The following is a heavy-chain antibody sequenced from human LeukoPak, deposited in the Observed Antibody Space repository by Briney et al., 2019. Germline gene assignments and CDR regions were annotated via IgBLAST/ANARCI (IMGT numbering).Heavy chain of an antibody. J-gene: IGHJ4*02. V-gene: IGHV3-23*01. CDR2: ISGSGGST. CDR1: EFTFSSYA. D-gene: IGHD3-10*01. CDR3: AKGSVYYGSGTSYYFDY. Sequence: GGSLRLSCAASEFTFSSYAMSWVRQAPGKGLEWVSAISGSGGSTYYADSVKGRFTISRDNSKNTLYLQMNSLRAEDTAVYYCAKGSVYYGSGTSYYFDYWGQGTLVTVSS.